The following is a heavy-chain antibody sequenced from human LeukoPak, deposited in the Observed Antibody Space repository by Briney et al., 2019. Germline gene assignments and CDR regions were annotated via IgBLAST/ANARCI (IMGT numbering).Heavy chain of an antibody. CDR1: GGSISSYY. CDR2: IYTSGST. J-gene: IGHJ4*02. CDR3: ARDPNSSSWYDY. Sequence: SETLSLTCTVSGGSISSYYWSWIRQPAGKGLEWIGRIYTSGSTNYNPSLKSRVTMSVDTSKNQFSLQLNSVTPEDTAVYYCARDPNSSSWYDYWGQGTLVTVSS. V-gene: IGHV4-4*07. D-gene: IGHD6-13*01.